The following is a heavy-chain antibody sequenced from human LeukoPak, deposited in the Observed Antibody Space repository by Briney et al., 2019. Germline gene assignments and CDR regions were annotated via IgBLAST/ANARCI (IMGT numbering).Heavy chain of an antibody. V-gene: IGHV3-43*01. CDR1: GFSFSVYW. CDR3: AKASEEIVVATALDY. Sequence: GGSLRLSCAASGFSFSVYWMHWVRQAPGKGLEWVSLVTWDGGSTYYADSVKGRFSISRDNSKNSLYLQMNSLRTEDTALYYCAKASEEIVVATALDYWGQGTLVTVSS. J-gene: IGHJ4*02. CDR2: VTWDGGST. D-gene: IGHD2-21*02.